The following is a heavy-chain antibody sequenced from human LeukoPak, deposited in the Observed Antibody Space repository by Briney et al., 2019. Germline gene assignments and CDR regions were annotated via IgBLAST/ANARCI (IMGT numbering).Heavy chain of an antibody. CDR3: AKSGLNRFDY. Sequence: GGSLRLSCAASGFTFSSYGMNWVRQAPGKGLEWVSSISSSSSYIYYADSVKGRFTISRDNARNSLYLQMNSLRAEDTAVYYCAKSGLNRFDYWGQGTLVTVSS. CDR2: ISSSSSYI. CDR1: GFTFSSYG. D-gene: IGHD2-15*01. V-gene: IGHV3-21*01. J-gene: IGHJ4*02.